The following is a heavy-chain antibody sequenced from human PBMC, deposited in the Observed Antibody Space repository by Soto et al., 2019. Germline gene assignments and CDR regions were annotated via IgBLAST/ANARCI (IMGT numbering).Heavy chain of an antibody. CDR3: ARDLRSRSSLRTLDY. Sequence: ASVKVSCKASGYTFTSYGISWVRQAPGQGLEWMGWISAYNGNTNYAQKLQGRVTMTTDTSTSTAYMELRSLRSDDTAVYYCARDLRSRSSLRTLDYWGQGTLVTVSS. CDR1: GYTFTSYG. CDR2: ISAYNGNT. J-gene: IGHJ4*02. D-gene: IGHD6-6*01. V-gene: IGHV1-18*04.